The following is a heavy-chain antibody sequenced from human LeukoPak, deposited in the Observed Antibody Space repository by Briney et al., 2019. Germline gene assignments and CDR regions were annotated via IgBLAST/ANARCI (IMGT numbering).Heavy chain of an antibody. V-gene: IGHV3-23*01. J-gene: IGHJ4*02. CDR3: AKDLSPGRY. CDR2: ISGSGGIST. D-gene: IGHD3-16*01. CDR1: GFTFSSDG. Sequence: GGSLRLSCAASGFTFSSDGMSWVRQAPGKGREWVSAISGSGGISTYYADSVKGRFTVSRDNSKNTLYLQMNSLRVEDTAVYYCAKDLSPGRYWGQGTLVTVSS.